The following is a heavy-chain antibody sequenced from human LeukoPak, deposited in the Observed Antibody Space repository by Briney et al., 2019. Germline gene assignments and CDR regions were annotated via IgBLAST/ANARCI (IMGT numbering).Heavy chain of an antibody. J-gene: IGHJ4*02. V-gene: IGHV3-33*01. D-gene: IGHD2-2*01. Sequence: GGSLRLSCAASGFTFSSYGMHWVRQAPGKGLEWVAVIWYDGSNKYYADSVKGRFTISRDNSKNTLYLQMNSLRAEDTAAYYCARDQYQLPKYYFDYWGQGTLVTVSS. CDR1: GFTFSSYG. CDR3: ARDQYQLPKYYFDY. CDR2: IWYDGSNK.